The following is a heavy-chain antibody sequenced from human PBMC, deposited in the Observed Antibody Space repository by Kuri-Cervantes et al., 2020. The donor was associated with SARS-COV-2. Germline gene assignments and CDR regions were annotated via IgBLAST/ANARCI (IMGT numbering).Heavy chain of an antibody. D-gene: IGHD6-6*01. CDR2: IIPIFGTA. V-gene: IGHV1-69*06. CDR1: GGTFSSYA. CDR3: ARAIAARPSIRIKGGIYYFDY. J-gene: IGHJ4*02. Sequence: SVKVSCKASGGTFSSYAISWVRQAPGQGLEWMGGIIPIFGTANYAQKFQGRVTITADKSTSTAYMELSSLRSEDTAVYYCARAIAARPSIRIKGGIYYFDYWGQGTLVTVSS.